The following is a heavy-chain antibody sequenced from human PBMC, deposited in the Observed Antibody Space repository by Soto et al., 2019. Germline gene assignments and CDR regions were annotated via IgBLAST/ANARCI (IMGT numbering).Heavy chain of an antibody. D-gene: IGHD2-2*01. Sequence: SETLSLTCAVYCGSFSGYYWSWIRQPPGKGLEWIGEINHSGSTNYNPSLKSRVTISVDTSKNQFSLKLSSVTAADTAVYYCANITHLREVVADYWGQGTLVTVSS. CDR1: CGSFSGYY. CDR3: ANITHLREVVADY. CDR2: INHSGST. J-gene: IGHJ4*02. V-gene: IGHV4-34*01.